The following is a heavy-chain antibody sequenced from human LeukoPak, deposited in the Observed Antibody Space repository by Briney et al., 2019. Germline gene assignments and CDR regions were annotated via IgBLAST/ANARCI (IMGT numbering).Heavy chain of an antibody. J-gene: IGHJ4*02. CDR2: IYYSGST. Sequence: SETLSLTCTVSGGSISGYYWSWIRQPPGKGLEWIGYIYYSGSTNYNPSLKSRVTISVDTSKNQISLKLSSVTAADTAVYYCARYYCSGGSCYFDYWGQGTLVTVSS. D-gene: IGHD2-15*01. V-gene: IGHV4-59*01. CDR3: ARYYCSGGSCYFDY. CDR1: GGSISGYY.